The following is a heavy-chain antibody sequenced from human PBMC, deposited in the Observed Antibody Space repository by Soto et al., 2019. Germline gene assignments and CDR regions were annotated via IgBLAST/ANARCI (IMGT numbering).Heavy chain of an antibody. CDR2: INPSGGST. D-gene: IGHD3-22*01. CDR3: ARDWRYYYDSSVMFLDY. CDR1: GYTFTSYY. V-gene: IGHV1-46*03. Sequence: QVQLVQSGAEVKKPGASVKVSCKASGYTFTSYYMHWVRQAPGQGLEWMGIINPSGGSTSYAQKFQGRVTMTRDTSTSTVYMELSSLRSEDTAVYYCARDWRYYYDSSVMFLDYWGQGTLVTVSS. J-gene: IGHJ4*02.